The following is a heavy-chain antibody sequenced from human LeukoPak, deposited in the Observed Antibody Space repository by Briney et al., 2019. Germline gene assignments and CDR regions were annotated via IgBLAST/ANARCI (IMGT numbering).Heavy chain of an antibody. Sequence: SETLSLTCTVSGGSISSYYWRWIRQPPGKGLEWIGYIYYSGSTNYNPSLKSRVTISVDTSKNQFSLKLSSVTAADTAVYYCARVVGATYYGMDVWGQGTTVTVSS. CDR2: IYYSGST. CDR3: ARVVGATYYGMDV. J-gene: IGHJ6*02. CDR1: GGSISSYY. D-gene: IGHD1-26*01. V-gene: IGHV4-59*01.